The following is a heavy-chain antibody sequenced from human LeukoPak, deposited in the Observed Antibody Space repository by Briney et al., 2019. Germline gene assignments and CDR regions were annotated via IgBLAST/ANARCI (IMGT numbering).Heavy chain of an antibody. CDR1: GFTFSSYW. J-gene: IGHJ4*02. CDR3: TRVVLVGTTYSYFDY. D-gene: IGHD1-26*01. Sequence: PGGSLRLSCAASGFTFSSYWMHWVRQAPGKGLVWVSRINSDGSSTNYADSVKGRFTISRDDSKNSLYLQMNSLKAEDTAVYYCTRVVLVGTTYSYFDYWGQGTLVTVSS. V-gene: IGHV3-74*01. CDR2: INSDGSST.